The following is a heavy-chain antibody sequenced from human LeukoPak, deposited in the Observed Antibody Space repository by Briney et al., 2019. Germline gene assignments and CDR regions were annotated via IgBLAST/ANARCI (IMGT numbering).Heavy chain of an antibody. CDR3: TTDSVTMIVVVIR. V-gene: IGHV3-15*01. D-gene: IGHD3-22*01. CDR1: GFTFSNAW. CDR2: NKSQTDGGTT. Sequence: GGTLRLPSAASGFTFSNAWMCWFSQAPAKGLEWVGRNKSQTDGGTTDYAAPVKGRFTISRDDSKNTLYLQMNSQKTEDTAVYYCTTDSVTMIVVVIRWGQGTLGTVSS. J-gene: IGHJ4*02.